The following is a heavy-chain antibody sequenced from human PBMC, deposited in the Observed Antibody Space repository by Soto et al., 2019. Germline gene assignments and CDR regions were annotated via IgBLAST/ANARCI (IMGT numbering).Heavy chain of an antibody. CDR2: ISGSGYNS. D-gene: IGHD2-15*01. Sequence: AGGSLRLSCAASGFTFSKYAMTWARQAPGKGLEWVSAISGSGYNSYYADSVDGRFTISRDNSKNTLFLQMDSLRVEDTAVYYWANWVEGRSLYFHYWGQGTLVTVAS. V-gene: IGHV3-23*01. J-gene: IGHJ4*02. CDR3: ANWVEGRSLYFHY. CDR1: GFTFSKYA.